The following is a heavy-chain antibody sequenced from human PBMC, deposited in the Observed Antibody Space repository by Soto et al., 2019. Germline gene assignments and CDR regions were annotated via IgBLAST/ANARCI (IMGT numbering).Heavy chain of an antibody. CDR1: GYTFTSYG. Sequence: GASVKVSCKASGYTFTSYGISWVRQAPGQGLEWMGWISAYNGNTNYAQKLQGRVTMTTDTSTSTAYMELRSLRSDDTAVYYCARGNNYYDSSGYKTSFDYWGQGTLVTVSS. CDR3: ARGNNYYDSSGYKTSFDY. D-gene: IGHD3-22*01. J-gene: IGHJ4*02. V-gene: IGHV1-18*04. CDR2: ISAYNGNT.